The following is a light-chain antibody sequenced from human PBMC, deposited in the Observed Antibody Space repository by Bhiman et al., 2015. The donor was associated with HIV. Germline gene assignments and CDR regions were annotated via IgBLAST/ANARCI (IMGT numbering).Light chain of an antibody. CDR1: SSDVGYYNS. Sequence: QSALTQPPSASGSPGQSVTISCTGTSSDVGYYNSVSWYQHHPGKAPQLLIYEVNKRHPGVPDRFSGSKSGNTASLTVSGLRAEDEADYYCQSYDSSLSGWVFGGGTKLTVL. CDR2: EVN. J-gene: IGLJ3*02. CDR3: QSYDSSLSGWV. V-gene: IGLV2-8*01.